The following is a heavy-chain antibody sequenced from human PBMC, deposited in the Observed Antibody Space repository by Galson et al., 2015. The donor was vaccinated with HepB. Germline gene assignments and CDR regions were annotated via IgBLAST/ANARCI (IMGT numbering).Heavy chain of an antibody. CDR1: GFIFSNYW. CDR3: GRGKGYFQP. V-gene: IGHV3-7*03. Sequence: LRLSCAASGFIFSNYWMSWVRQAPGKGLEWVANIKQDGGEKYYVDSVKGRITTSRDNAKNSVYLQMNSLRAEDTAVYYCGRGKGYFQPWGQGTLVTVSS. CDR2: IKQDGGEK. J-gene: IGHJ1*01.